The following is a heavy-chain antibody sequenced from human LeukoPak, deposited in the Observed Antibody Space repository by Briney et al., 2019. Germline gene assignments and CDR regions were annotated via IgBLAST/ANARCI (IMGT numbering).Heavy chain of an antibody. CDR1: GYTFSSYS. D-gene: IGHD3-22*01. CDR3: ARVRGYSDASDI. Sequence: ASVTVSCTASGYTFSSYSMHWVRQAPGQGLEWMGIINPSGGSTRYAQKLQGRVTMTTDTSTSTAHMELRSLRSDDTAVYYCARVRGYSDASDIWGQGTMVTVSS. CDR2: INPSGGST. J-gene: IGHJ3*02. V-gene: IGHV1-46*01.